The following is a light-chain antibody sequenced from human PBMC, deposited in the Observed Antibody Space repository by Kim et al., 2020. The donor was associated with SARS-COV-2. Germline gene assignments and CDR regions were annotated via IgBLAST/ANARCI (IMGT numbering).Light chain of an antibody. CDR2: DIT. J-gene: IGLJ3*02. V-gene: IGLV7-46*01. CDR3: LLSYRGAWV. Sequence: QAVVAQEPSLTVSAGGTVTFTCASSTGTVTTGHNPYWFQQKPGQVPRTLIYDITNKPSWTPARFSGSLLGDKAALTLSGAQPEDEGDYYCLLSYRGAWVFGVGTQLTV. CDR1: TGTVTTGHN.